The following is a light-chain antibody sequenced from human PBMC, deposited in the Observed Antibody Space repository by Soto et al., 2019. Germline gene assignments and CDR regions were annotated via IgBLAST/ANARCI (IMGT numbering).Light chain of an antibody. Sequence: IQMTHSQSSLSASVGDRVTITCQPSQAISNYLNWYQQKPGKAPKLLIYDASNLETGAPSRFSGSGSGTDFTFTISSLQPEDIATYYCQQYDNLPPGSYTFGQGTKLEIK. J-gene: IGKJ2*01. CDR1: QAISNY. V-gene: IGKV1-33*01. CDR3: QQYDNLPPGSYT. CDR2: DAS.